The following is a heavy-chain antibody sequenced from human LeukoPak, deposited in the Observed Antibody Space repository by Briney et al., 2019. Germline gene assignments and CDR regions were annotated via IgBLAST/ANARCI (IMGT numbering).Heavy chain of an antibody. CDR1: GGSISSGGYY. D-gene: IGHD1-26*01. Sequence: PSETLSLTCTVSGGSISSGGYYWSWIRQHPGKGLEWIGYIYYSGSTYYNPSLKSRLTISVDTSKNQFSLKLSSVTAADTAVYYSARLASGSYGPLTPFDYWGQGTLVTVSS. J-gene: IGHJ4*02. CDR2: IYYSGST. CDR3: ARLASGSYGPLTPFDY. V-gene: IGHV4-31*03.